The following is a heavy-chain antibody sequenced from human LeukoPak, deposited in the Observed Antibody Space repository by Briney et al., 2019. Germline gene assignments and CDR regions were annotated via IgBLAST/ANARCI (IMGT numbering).Heavy chain of an antibody. J-gene: IGHJ6*03. D-gene: IGHD3-10*01. CDR3: ARDFGDYGSGGYYYYYYYMDV. CDR1: GGSFSGYY. CDR2: INHSGST. Sequence: PSETLSLTCAVYGGSFSGYYWNWIRQPPGKGLEWIGEINHSGSTNYNPSLKSRVTISVDTSKNQFSLKLSSVTAADTAVYYCARDFGDYGSGGYYYYYYYMDVWGKGTTVTVSS. V-gene: IGHV4-34*01.